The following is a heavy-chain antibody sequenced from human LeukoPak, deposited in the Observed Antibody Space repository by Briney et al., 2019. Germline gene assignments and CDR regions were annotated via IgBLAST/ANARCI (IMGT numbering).Heavy chain of an antibody. J-gene: IGHJ3*02. D-gene: IGHD6-13*01. V-gene: IGHV4-4*07. CDR1: GGSITNNY. CDR3: ARHVATGSIDAFDI. CDR2: ISSSGST. Sequence: SETLSLTCTVSGGSITNNYWSWIRQPAGKGLEWIGRISSSGSTKYNPSLKSRVTISVDTSKNQFSLKLHSVTAADTAVYYCARHVATGSIDAFDIGGQGTMVTVSS.